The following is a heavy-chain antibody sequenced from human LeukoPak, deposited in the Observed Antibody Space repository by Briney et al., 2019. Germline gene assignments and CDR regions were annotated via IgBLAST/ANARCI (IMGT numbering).Heavy chain of an antibody. CDR1: GGTFSSYA. Sequence: GFSVKVSCKASGGTFSSYAISWVRQAPGQGLEWMGGIIPIFGTANYAQKFQGRVTITADKSTSTAYMELSSLRSEDTAVYYCARDSPGGSGSHYFDYWGQGTLVTVSS. J-gene: IGHJ4*02. V-gene: IGHV1-69*06. CDR2: IIPIFGTA. CDR3: ARDSPGGSGSHYFDY. D-gene: IGHD3-10*01.